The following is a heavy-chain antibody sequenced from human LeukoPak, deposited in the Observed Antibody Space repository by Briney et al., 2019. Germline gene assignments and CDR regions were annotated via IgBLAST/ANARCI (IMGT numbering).Heavy chain of an antibody. J-gene: IGHJ5*02. CDR3: ARVRGTAPEYCSSTSCLSQVSPNWFDP. V-gene: IGHV4-34*01. D-gene: IGHD2-2*01. CDR1: GGSFSGYY. Sequence: SETLSLTCAVYGGSFSGYYWSWIRQPPGKGLEWIGEINHSGSTNYIPSLKSRVTISVDTSKNQFSLKLSSVTAADTAVYYCARVRGTAPEYCSSTSCLSQVSPNWFDPWGQGTLVTVSS. CDR2: INHSGST.